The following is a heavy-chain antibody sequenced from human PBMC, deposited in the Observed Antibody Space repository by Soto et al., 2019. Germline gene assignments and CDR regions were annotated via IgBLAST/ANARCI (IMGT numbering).Heavy chain of an antibody. CDR2: INHSGST. J-gene: IGHJ3*02. V-gene: IGHV4-34*01. Sequence: SETLSLTCAVYGGSFSGYYWSWIRQPPGKGLEWIGEINHSGSTNYNPSLKSRVTISVDTSKNQFSLKLSSVTAADTAVYYCARGEWLLSTDAFDIWGQGTMVTVS. D-gene: IGHD3-3*01. CDR1: GGSFSGYY. CDR3: ARGEWLLSTDAFDI.